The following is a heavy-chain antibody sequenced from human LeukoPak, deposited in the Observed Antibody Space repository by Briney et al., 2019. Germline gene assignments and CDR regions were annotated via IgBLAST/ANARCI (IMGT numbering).Heavy chain of an antibody. Sequence: SETLSLTCTVSGGSISSYYWSWIRQPAGKGLEWIGRIYTSGSTNYNPPLKSRVTMSVDTSKNQFSLKLSSVTAADTAVYYCARERVVPAATYYFDYWGQGTLVTVSS. CDR2: IYTSGST. D-gene: IGHD2-2*01. CDR1: GGSISSYY. CDR3: ARERVVPAATYYFDY. V-gene: IGHV4-4*07. J-gene: IGHJ4*02.